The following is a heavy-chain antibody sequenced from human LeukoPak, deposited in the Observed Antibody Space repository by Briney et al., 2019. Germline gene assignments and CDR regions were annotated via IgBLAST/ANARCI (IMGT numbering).Heavy chain of an antibody. CDR3: ARDGPLLWWSSPRHFDY. CDR2: ISSSGSTI. V-gene: IGHV3-11*01. Sequence: PGGSLRLSCAASGFTFSDYYMSWIRQAPGKGLEWVSYISSSGSTIYYADSVKGRFTISRDNAKNSLYLQMNSLRAEDTAVYYCARDGPLLWWSSPRHFDYWGQGTLVTVSS. J-gene: IGHJ4*02. CDR1: GFTFSDYY. D-gene: IGHD2-21*01.